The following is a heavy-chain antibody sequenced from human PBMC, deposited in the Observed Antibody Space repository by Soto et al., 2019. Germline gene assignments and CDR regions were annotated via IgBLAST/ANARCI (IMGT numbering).Heavy chain of an antibody. V-gene: IGHV3-30-3*01. J-gene: IGHJ4*02. CDR3: ARDYGSALDY. D-gene: IGHD3-10*01. CDR2: ISHDGSSQ. Sequence: QVQLVESGGGVVQPGRSLRLSCVATGFTFSSYAMNWVRQAPGKGLEWVAVISHDGSSQYYTDSVKGRFTIPRDNSKNTLYVQMNSLRGEDTAVYYCARDYGSALDYWGQGTLVTVSS. CDR1: GFTFSSYA.